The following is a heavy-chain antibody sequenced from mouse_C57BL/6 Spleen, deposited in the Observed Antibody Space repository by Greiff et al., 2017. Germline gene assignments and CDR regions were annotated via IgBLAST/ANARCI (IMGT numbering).Heavy chain of an antibody. D-gene: IGHD2-3*01. CDR1: GFTFSSYA. Sequence: EVKVVESGGGLVKPGGSLKLSCAASGFTFSSYAMSWVRQTPEKRLEWVATISDGGSYTYYPDNVKGRFTISRDNAKNNLYLQMSHLKSEDTAMYYCARWLLQYYFDDWGQGTTLTVSS. V-gene: IGHV5-4*03. J-gene: IGHJ2*01. CDR2: ISDGGSYT. CDR3: ARWLLQYYFDD.